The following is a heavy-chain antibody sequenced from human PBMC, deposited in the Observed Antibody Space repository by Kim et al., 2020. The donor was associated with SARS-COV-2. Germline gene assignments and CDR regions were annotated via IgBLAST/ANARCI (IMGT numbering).Heavy chain of an antibody. CDR1: GFTFSSYA. CDR3: ARPQRGMVRGEHPTYYYYGMDV. V-gene: IGHV3-23*01. Sequence: GGSLRLSCAASGFTFSSYAMSWVRQAPGKGLEWVSAISGSGGSTYYADSVKGRFTISRDNSKNTLYLQMNSLRAEDTAVYYCARPQRGMVRGEHPTYYYYGMDVWGQGTTVTVSS. J-gene: IGHJ6*02. D-gene: IGHD3-10*01. CDR2: ISGSGGST.